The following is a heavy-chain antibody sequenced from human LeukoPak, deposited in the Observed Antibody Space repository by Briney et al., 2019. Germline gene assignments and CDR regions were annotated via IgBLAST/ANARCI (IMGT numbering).Heavy chain of an antibody. CDR1: GFTFGDYA. V-gene: IGHV3-49*03. D-gene: IGHD6-19*01. CDR2: IRSKASGGTT. J-gene: IGHJ4*02. CDR3: ARAVAGTLNFDY. Sequence: GGSLRLSCTASGFTFGDYAMSWFRQAPGKGLEWIGFIRSKASGGTTEYAASVKGRFTISRDDSKSIAYLQMNSLKTEDTAVYYCARAVAGTLNFDYWGQGTLVTVSS.